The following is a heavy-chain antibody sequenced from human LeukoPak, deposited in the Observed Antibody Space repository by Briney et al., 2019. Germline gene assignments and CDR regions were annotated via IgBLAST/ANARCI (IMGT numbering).Heavy chain of an antibody. J-gene: IGHJ2*01. CDR2: IDPNSGGT. CDR1: GYTFTAHY. V-gene: IGHV1-2*02. CDR3: ARGRGTTMVRGVITNYFDL. Sequence: GASVKVSCRASGYTFTAHYIHWVRQAPGQGLEWMGWIDPNSGGTNYAQKFLGSVTMTGDTSINTAFMELSRLRSDDTAIYYCARGRGTTMVRGVITNYFDLWGRGSLVTASS. D-gene: IGHD3-10*01.